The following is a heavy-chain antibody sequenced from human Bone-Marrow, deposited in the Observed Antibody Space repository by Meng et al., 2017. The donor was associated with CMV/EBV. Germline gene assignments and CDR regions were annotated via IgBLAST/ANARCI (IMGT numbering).Heavy chain of an antibody. J-gene: IGHJ6*02. D-gene: IGHD2-2*01. CDR3: ARYCSSTSCYLYYYYGMDV. Sequence: ASVKVSCKASGYTFTSYDINWVRQATGQGLEWMGWMNPNSGNTGYAQKFQGRVTMTTDTSTSTAYMELRSLRSDDTAVYYCARYCSSTSCYLYYYYGMDVWGQGTTVTVSS. CDR1: GYTFTSYD. V-gene: IGHV1-8*01. CDR2: MNPNSGNT.